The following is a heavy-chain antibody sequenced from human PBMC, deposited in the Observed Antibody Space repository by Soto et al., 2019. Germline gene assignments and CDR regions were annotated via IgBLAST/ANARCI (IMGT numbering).Heavy chain of an antibody. CDR3: ARAQYCGGDCYSRFDP. D-gene: IGHD2-21*02. CDR1: GYTFTSYG. J-gene: IGHJ5*02. CDR2: VSAYNGNT. V-gene: IGHV1-18*01. Sequence: ASVKVSCKASGYTFTSYGISWVRQAPGQGLEWMGWVSAYNGNTNYAQKLQGRVTMTTDTSTSTAYMELRSLRSDDTAVYYCARAQYCGGDCYSRFDPWGQGTLVTVSS.